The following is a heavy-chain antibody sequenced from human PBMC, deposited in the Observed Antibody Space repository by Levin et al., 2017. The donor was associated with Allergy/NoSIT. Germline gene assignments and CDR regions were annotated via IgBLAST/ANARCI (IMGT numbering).Heavy chain of an antibody. D-gene: IGHD6-13*01. CDR3: ARRGRAGYSSSWYYFDY. CDR1: GGSFSGYY. Sequence: SETLSLTCAVYGGSFSGYYWSWIRQPPGKGLEWIGEINHSGSTNYNPSLKSRVTISVDTSKNQFSLKLSSVTAADTAVYYCARRGRAGYSSSWYYFDYWGQGTLVTVSS. J-gene: IGHJ4*02. V-gene: IGHV4-34*01. CDR2: INHSGST.